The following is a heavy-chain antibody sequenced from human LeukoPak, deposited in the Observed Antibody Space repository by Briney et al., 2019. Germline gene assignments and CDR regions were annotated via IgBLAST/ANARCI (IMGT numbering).Heavy chain of an antibody. V-gene: IGHV3-53*04. J-gene: IGHJ4*02. CDR2: ISSGGGV. Sequence: GGSLRLSCAASGFTVSSTYMSWVRQAPGRGLEWVSVISSGGGVYYADPVQGRFTISRHNSRNILYLQMNSLKSEDTAVYYCARGIGGSDSWGQGTLVTVSS. D-gene: IGHD3-10*01. CDR3: ARGIGGSDS. CDR1: GFTVSSTY.